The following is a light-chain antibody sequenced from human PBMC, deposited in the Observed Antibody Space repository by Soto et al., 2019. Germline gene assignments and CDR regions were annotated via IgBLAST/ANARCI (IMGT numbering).Light chain of an antibody. J-gene: IGKJ2*01. CDR1: QSVNNK. Sequence: EVVLTQSRATLSVSPGERATLSCRAGQSVNNKLAWYQQTPGQPPRLLIYDASTRATGVPGRFSGSGSGTEFTLTISSLQSEDFAVYYCQQYNHWPTFGQGTKLEIK. V-gene: IGKV3-15*01. CDR3: QQYNHWPT. CDR2: DAS.